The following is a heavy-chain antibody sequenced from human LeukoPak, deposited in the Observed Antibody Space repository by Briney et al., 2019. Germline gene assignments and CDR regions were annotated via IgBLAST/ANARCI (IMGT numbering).Heavy chain of an antibody. CDR1: GGSISSYY. CDR2: IYYSGST. V-gene: IGHV4-59*08. CDR3: ARLRGIDFWSGYYDY. D-gene: IGHD3-3*01. Sequence: PSETLSLTCTVSGGSISSYYWSWIRQPPGKGLEWIGYIYYSGSTNYNPSLKSRVTISVDTSKNQFSLKLSSVTAADTAVYYCARLRGIDFWSGYYDYWGQGTLVTVSS. J-gene: IGHJ4*02.